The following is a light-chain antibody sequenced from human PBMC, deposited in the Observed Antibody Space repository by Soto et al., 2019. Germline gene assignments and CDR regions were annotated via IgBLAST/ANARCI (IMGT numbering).Light chain of an antibody. CDR1: SSNIGAGYD. J-gene: IGLJ1*01. Sequence: QSVLTQPPSVSGAPGQRVTISCTGSSSNIGAGYDVHWYQQLPGTAPKLLIYGNSNRPSGVPDRFSGSKSGTSASLAITGLQAEDEADYYCQSYDSSXSGYVFGTGTKVTVL. V-gene: IGLV1-40*01. CDR3: QSYDSSXSGYV. CDR2: GNS.